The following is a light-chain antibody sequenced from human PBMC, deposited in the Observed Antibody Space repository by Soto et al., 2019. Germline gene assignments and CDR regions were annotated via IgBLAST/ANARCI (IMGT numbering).Light chain of an antibody. V-gene: IGKV3-15*01. CDR1: QSVSSN. CDR3: QQYNNWLTRT. Sequence: EIVMTQSPATLSVSPGERATLSCRASQSVSSNLAWYQQKPGQAPRLLIYGASTRATGIPARFSGSGSGTEFMLTISSLQSEDVVVYYCQQYNNWLTRTFGQGTKVDIK. CDR2: GAS. J-gene: IGKJ1*01.